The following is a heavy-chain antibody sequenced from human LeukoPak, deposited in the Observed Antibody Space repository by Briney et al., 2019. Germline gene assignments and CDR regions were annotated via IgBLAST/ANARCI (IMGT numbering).Heavy chain of an antibody. CDR1: GGTFSSYA. D-gene: IGHD2-2*01. J-gene: IGHJ5*02. Sequence: GASVNVSCKASGGTFSSYAISWVRQAPGQGLEWMGGIIPIFGTANYAQKFQGRVTITADESTSTAYLELSSLRSEDTAVYYCARAAQTFTSRGWFDPWGQGTLVTVSS. V-gene: IGHV1-69*13. CDR3: ARAAQTFTSRGWFDP. CDR2: IIPIFGTA.